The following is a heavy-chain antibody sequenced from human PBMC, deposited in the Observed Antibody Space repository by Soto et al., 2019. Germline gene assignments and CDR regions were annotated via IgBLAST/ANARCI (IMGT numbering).Heavy chain of an antibody. CDR2: VYYSGSA. V-gene: IGHV4-39*02. CDR3: ARRPLVRGIIPYDFDY. D-gene: IGHD3-10*01. J-gene: IGHJ4*02. Sequence: QLQLLESGPGLVKPSETLSLTCTVSGGSVSNNSYYWGWIRQPPGKRLEWIGSVYYSGSAYYNPSLKSRLTISVDTSMIHFSLKLSSVTAADTAIYYCARRPLVRGIIPYDFDYWGQGTLVTVSS. CDR1: GGSVSNNSYY.